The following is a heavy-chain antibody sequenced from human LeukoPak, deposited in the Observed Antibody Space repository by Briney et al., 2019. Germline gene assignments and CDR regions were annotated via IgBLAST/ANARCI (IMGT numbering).Heavy chain of an antibody. CDR1: GYTFTNFA. CDR2: INAGNGNT. D-gene: IGHD3-10*01. Sequence: GASVKVSCKTSGYTFTNFAIHWVRQAPGQRLEWMGWINAGNGNTKYSQNLQGRVTIAGDTSASTAYMELTSLRSVDTAVYYCARGLLWFGELSTLGYWGQGTLVTVSS. J-gene: IGHJ4*02. V-gene: IGHV1-3*01. CDR3: ARGLLWFGELSTLGY.